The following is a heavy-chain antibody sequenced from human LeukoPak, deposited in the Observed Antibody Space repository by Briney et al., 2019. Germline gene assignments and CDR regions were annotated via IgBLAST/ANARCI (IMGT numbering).Heavy chain of an antibody. CDR2: VHHSGSA. V-gene: IGHV4-38-2*02. Sequence: SETLSLTCTVSGYSISSDYSWGWIRQPPGRGLEWIGNVHHSGSAYYNSSLESRVSMSLDTARNQFSLTLSSVTAADTAVYYCARQKWEQQGRDYCFNGLDVWGPGTTVIVSS. J-gene: IGHJ6*02. D-gene: IGHD1/OR15-1a*01. CDR3: ARQKWEQQGRDYCFNGLDV. CDR1: GYSISSDYS.